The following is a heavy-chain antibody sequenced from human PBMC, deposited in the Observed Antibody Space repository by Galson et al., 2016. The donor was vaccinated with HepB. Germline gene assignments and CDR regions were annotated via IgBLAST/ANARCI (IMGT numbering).Heavy chain of an antibody. J-gene: IGHJ5*02. CDR3: ARAPDYVGFLDL. CDR1: GGSVSSGSFY. CDR2: IYNTRST. Sequence: SETLSLTCTVSGGSVSSGSFYWTWIRQPPGKGLEWIGYIYNTRSTNYNPSLKSRLTISVDTSKDQFSLKLKSVTAADTALYFCARAPDYVGFLDLWGQGTRVIVSS. V-gene: IGHV4-61*01. D-gene: IGHD4-17*01.